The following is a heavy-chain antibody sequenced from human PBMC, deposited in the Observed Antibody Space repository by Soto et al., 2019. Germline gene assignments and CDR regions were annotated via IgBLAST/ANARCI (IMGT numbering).Heavy chain of an antibody. J-gene: IGHJ4*01. V-gene: IGHV3-30*18. CDR3: AKTQATGTTYYFDS. CDR1: VFTFSSYA. D-gene: IGHD1-1*01. Sequence: RGSLGLSWATGVFTFSSYAMDWVRQAPGKGLEWVATISYDGSNGYYGDSVKGRFTISRDNAKSTLYVQMNSLRAEDTAVYYCAKTQATGTTYYFDSWGQGSMVTVSS. CDR2: ISYDGSNG.